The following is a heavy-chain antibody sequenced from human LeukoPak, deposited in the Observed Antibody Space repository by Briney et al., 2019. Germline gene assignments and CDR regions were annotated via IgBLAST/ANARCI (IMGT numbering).Heavy chain of an antibody. J-gene: IGHJ5*02. V-gene: IGHV3-30-3*01. CDR2: TSYDGDNT. CDR3: ARGRGGSTSCPAS. CDR1: GFTFSSYA. Sequence: PGGSLRLSCAASGFTFSSYAMHWVRQAPGKGLEWVALTSYDGDNTYYADSVKGRFTISRDNSKNTLYLQMSSPRAEDTAVYFCARGRGGSTSCPASWGQGTLVTVSS. D-gene: IGHD2-2*01.